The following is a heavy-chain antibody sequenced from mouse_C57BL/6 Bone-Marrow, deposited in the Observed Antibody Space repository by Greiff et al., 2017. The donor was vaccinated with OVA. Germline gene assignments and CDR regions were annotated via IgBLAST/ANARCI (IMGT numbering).Heavy chain of an antibody. CDR1: GYTFTSYW. Sequence: VQLQQPGAELVKPGASVKLSCKASGYTFTSYWMHWVKQRPGRGLEWIGRIDPNSGGTKYNAKFKSNATLTVDKPSSTAYMQLSSLTSEDSAVYYCARSHYDYDRDAWFSYWGQGTLVTVSA. J-gene: IGHJ3*01. CDR3: ARSHYDYDRDAWFSY. D-gene: IGHD2-4*01. V-gene: IGHV1-72*01. CDR2: IDPNSGGT.